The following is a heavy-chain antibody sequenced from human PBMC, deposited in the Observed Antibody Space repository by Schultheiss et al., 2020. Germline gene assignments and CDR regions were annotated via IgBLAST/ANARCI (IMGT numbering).Heavy chain of an antibody. CDR3: ARRSYGSGSLDY. J-gene: IGHJ4*02. CDR2: IYYSGST. V-gene: IGHV4-59*08. Sequence: SQTLSLTCTVSGGSISSYYWSWIRQPPGKGLEWIGYIYYSGSTNYNPSLKSRVTISVDTSKNQFSLKLSSVTAADTAVYYCARRSYGSGSLDYWGQGTLVTVSS. CDR1: GGSISSYY. D-gene: IGHD3-10*01.